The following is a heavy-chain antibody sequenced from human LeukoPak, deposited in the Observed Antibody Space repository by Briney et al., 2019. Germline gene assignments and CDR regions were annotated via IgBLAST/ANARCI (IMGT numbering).Heavy chain of an antibody. J-gene: IGHJ4*02. Sequence: GGSLRLSCAASGFTFSSYAMSWVRQAPGKGLEWVSAISGSGGSTYYADSVKGRFTISRDNSKNTLYLQMNSLRAEDTAVYYCAIDSGSCQLGYWGQGTLVTVSS. CDR3: AIDSGSCQLGY. V-gene: IGHV3-23*01. CDR1: GFTFSSYA. D-gene: IGHD1-26*01. CDR2: ISGSGGST.